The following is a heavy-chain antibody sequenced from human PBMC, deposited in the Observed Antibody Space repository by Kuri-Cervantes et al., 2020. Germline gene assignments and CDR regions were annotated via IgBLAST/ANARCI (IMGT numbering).Heavy chain of an antibody. D-gene: IGHD1-26*01. Sequence: ETLSLTCTVSGGSISSYYWSWVRQAPGKGLEWVSVIYSGGSTYYADSVKGRFTISRDNSKNTLYLQMNSLRAEDTAVYYCARDRIVDGMDVWGQGTTVTVSS. CDR1: GGSISSYY. CDR2: IYSGGST. V-gene: IGHV3-66*01. CDR3: ARDRIVDGMDV. J-gene: IGHJ6*02.